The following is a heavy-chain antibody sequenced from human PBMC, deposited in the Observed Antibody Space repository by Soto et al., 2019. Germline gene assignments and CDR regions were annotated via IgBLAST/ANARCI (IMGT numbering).Heavy chain of an antibody. D-gene: IGHD3-22*01. J-gene: IGHJ3*02. V-gene: IGHV3-33*01. CDR2: IWYDGSKK. CDR3: ARGNYDRSGVGDI. Sequence: QVQLVESGGGVVQPGRSLRLSCAASGFTFRTYGMHWVRQAPGKGLEWVAVIWYDGSKKYYADSVKGRFTISRDNSKNTMYLQMDGLRAEDTAAYYCARGNYDRSGVGDIWGQGTMVTVSS. CDR1: GFTFRTYG.